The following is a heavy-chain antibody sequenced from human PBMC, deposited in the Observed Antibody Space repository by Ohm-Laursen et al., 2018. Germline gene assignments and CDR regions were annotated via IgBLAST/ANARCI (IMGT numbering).Heavy chain of an antibody. CDR1: GFTVSNYW. Sequence: SLRLSCAATGFTVSNYWMSWVRQPPGKGLEWVANINKDESEKYYVDSVKGRFTISKDNAKNSLYLQMNSLKFEDTAVYYCARDRGSYYYYGMDVWGQGTTVTVSS. CDR2: INKDESEK. J-gene: IGHJ6*02. CDR3: ARDRGSYYYYGMDV. V-gene: IGHV3-7*01.